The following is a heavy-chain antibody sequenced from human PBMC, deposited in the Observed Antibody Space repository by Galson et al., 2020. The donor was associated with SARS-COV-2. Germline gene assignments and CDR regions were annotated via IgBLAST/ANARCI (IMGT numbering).Heavy chain of an antibody. CDR3: ARGLDGTGRFNGWDY. J-gene: IGHJ4*02. CDR1: GGSFSGYY. V-gene: IGHV4-34*01. Sequence: SETLSLTCAVYGGSFSGYYWSSIRQPPGKGLEWIGEINSSGSTNYNPSLKSRVTISGDRSKNQFSLKLSSVTAADTAVYYCARGLDGTGRFNGWDYWGQGTLVTVSS. CDR2: INSSGST. D-gene: IGHD2-8*02.